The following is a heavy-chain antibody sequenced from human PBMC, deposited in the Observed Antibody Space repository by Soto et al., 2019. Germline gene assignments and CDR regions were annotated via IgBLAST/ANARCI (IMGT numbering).Heavy chain of an antibody. Sequence: ASVKVSYKASGYTFTSHDIKWVRQATGQGLEWMGWMNPNSGNTVYAQKFQGRVTMTRNTSISTAYMELSSLRSEDTAVYYCAHRGAWNRFDYWGQGTQVTVSS. V-gene: IGHV1-8*01. J-gene: IGHJ4*02. CDR2: MNPNSGNT. CDR1: GYTFTSHD. D-gene: IGHD1-1*01. CDR3: AHRGAWNRFDY.